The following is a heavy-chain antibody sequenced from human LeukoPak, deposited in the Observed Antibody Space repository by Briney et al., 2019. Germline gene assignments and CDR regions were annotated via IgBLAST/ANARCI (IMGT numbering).Heavy chain of an antibody. D-gene: IGHD1-26*01. CDR2: IHISGST. J-gene: IGHJ5*02. Sequence: PSETLSLTCSVSTGSISTYYWSWIRQPAGKGLEWIGRIHISGSTNYNPSLKSRVAMSVDKSKNQFSLNLSSVTAADTAVYYCARGLVGPTGEQNWFDPWGQGTLVTVSS. CDR1: TGSISTYY. V-gene: IGHV4-4*07. CDR3: ARGLVGPTGEQNWFDP.